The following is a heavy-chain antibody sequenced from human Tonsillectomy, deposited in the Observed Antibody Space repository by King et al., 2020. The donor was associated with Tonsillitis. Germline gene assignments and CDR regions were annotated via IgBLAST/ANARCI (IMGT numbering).Heavy chain of an antibody. D-gene: IGHD1-20*01. CDR1: GYTFTSYY. CDR2: INPSGGST. Sequence: QLVQSGAEVKKPGASVKVSCKASGYTFTSYYMHWVRQAPGQGLEWMGIINPSGGSTSYAQKFQGRVTMARDTSTSTVYMELSSLRSEDTAVYYCARGAYIWNDHRIFDSWGQGTLVTLSS. J-gene: IGHJ4*02. V-gene: IGHV1-46*03. CDR3: ARGAYIWNDHRIFDS.